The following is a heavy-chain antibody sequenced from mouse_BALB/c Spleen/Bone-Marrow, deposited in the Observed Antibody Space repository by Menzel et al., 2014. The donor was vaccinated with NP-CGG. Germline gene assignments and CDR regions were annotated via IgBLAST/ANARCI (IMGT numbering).Heavy chain of an antibody. V-gene: IGHV1-69*01. J-gene: IGHJ4*01. CDR1: GYAFTDRW. CDR2: IDTSDSYT. Sequence: QVQLKESGTELVMPGASVKMSCKASGYAFTDRWIHWVKQRPGQGFEWIGAIDTSDSYTNYNQKFKGKATLTVDESSSTAYIHLSSLTSEDSAVYYCARGGDDFSLDCWGQRTSVTVSS. D-gene: IGHD2-4*01. CDR3: ARGGDDFSLDC.